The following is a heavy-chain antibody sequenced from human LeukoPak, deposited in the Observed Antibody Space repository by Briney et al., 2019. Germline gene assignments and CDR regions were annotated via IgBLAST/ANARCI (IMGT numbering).Heavy chain of an antibody. Sequence: PGGSLRLSCAASGFTFSSYAMSWVRQAPGKGLEWVSAISGSGGSTYYADSVKGRFTISRDNSKNTLYLQMNSLRAEDTAVYYCASGGPLLRYFDWLLSFFDYWGQGTLVTVSS. V-gene: IGHV3-23*01. CDR1: GFTFSSYA. CDR3: ASGGPLLRYFDWLLSFFDY. D-gene: IGHD3-9*01. CDR2: ISGSGGST. J-gene: IGHJ4*02.